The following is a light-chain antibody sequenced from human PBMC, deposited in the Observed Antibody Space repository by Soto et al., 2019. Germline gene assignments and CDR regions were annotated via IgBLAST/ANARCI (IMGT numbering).Light chain of an antibody. CDR3: QKRRSWTRT. J-gene: IGKJ1*01. CDR1: QSISSD. V-gene: IGKV3-11*01. Sequence: EIVLTQSPATLSLSPGERATLSCRASQSISSDLAWYQQKPGQAPRLFIYDASNRVTGIPARFRGSGSGTDFTLTISTLGHEDFAVYYCQKRRSWTRTFGQGTKV. CDR2: DAS.